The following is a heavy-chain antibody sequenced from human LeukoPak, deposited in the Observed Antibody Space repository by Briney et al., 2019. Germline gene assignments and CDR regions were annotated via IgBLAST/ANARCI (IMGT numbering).Heavy chain of an antibody. J-gene: IGHJ4*02. CDR1: EFTISRYW. Sequence: TGGSLRLSCAASEFTISRYWMHWVRQAPGKGLVWVSNINNDGSITTYADSVKGRFSISRDNSKNTLYLQMSSLRAEDTAVYYCVPKGTEGYWGQGTLVTVSS. V-gene: IGHV3-74*01. CDR3: VPKGTEGY. CDR2: INNDGSIT.